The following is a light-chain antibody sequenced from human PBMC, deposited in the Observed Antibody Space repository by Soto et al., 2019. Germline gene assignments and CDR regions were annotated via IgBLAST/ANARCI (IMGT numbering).Light chain of an antibody. CDR2: GAS. CDR1: QNIYIS. V-gene: IGKV3-15*01. J-gene: IGKJ2*01. CDR3: QQYSEWPET. Sequence: EIEMTQSPDTLAVSPGERATLSCRASQNIYISLAWYQQKPSQAPRLLIYGASTRATGVPARFSGSGSGTEFTLTIGSLLSEDFAVFYCQQYSEWPETFGQGTKVDIK.